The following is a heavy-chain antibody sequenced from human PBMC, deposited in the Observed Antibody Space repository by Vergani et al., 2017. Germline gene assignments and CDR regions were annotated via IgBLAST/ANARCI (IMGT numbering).Heavy chain of an antibody. Sequence: QVQLVQSGAEVKKPGASVKVSCKASGYTFTSYYMHWVRQAPGQGLEWMGIITPSGGSTSYAQKCQGRGTMTRDMSTSTVYMELSSLRSEDTAVYYCAREPGVSHDYYGSGRGYYGMDVWGQGTTVTVSS. V-gene: IGHV1-46*01. CDR2: ITPSGGST. CDR3: AREPGVSHDYYGSGRGYYGMDV. J-gene: IGHJ6*02. D-gene: IGHD3-10*01. CDR1: GYTFTSYY.